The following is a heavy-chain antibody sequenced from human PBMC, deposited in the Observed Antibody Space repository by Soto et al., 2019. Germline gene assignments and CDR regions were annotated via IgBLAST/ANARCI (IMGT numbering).Heavy chain of an antibody. D-gene: IGHD6-19*01. CDR3: AKALAVAGPYDAFDI. Sequence: GGSLRLSCAGSGFTFSTYGMNWVRQTPGKGLEWVSSISGSGTNTYYADCVKGRFTVSRDNSKNTLDLQMNSLTAEDTAIYYCAKALAVAGPYDAFDIWGQGTLVTVSS. J-gene: IGHJ3*02. CDR2: ISGSGTNT. CDR1: GFTFSTYG. V-gene: IGHV3-23*01.